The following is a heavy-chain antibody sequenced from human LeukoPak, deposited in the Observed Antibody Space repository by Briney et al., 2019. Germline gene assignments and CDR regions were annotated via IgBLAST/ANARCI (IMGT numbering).Heavy chain of an antibody. CDR3: ARATSYYDFWSGYYVY. Sequence: ASVKVSCKASGYTFSRYGISWVRQAPGQGLEWMGWISAYNGNTNYAQKLQGRVTMTTDTSTSTAYMELRSLRSDDTAVYYCARATSYYDFWSGYYVYWGQGTLVTVSS. J-gene: IGHJ4*02. D-gene: IGHD3-3*01. CDR2: ISAYNGNT. CDR1: GYTFSRYG. V-gene: IGHV1-18*01.